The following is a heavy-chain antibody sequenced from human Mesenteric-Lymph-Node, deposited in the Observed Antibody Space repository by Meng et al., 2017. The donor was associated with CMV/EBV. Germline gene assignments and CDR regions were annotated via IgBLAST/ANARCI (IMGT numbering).Heavy chain of an antibody. V-gene: IGHV4-59*12. Sequence: SETLSLTCTVSGGSISSYYWSWIRQPPGKGLEWIGYIYYSGSTYYNPSLKSRVTISVETSKNQFSLKVSSVTAADTAVYYCARAPQPYDSSSWSYNYHGMDVWDQGTTVTVSS. CDR2: IYYSGST. D-gene: IGHD6-13*01. CDR3: ARAPQPYDSSSWSYNYHGMDV. CDR1: GGSISSYY. J-gene: IGHJ6*02.